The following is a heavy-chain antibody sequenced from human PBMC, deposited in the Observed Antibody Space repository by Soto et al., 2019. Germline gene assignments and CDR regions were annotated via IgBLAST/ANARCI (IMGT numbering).Heavy chain of an antibody. Sequence: GESLKISCKGSGYSFTSYWISWVRQMPGKGLEWMGRIDPSDSYTNYSPSFQGHVTISADKSISTAYLQWSSLKASDTAMYYCARQDNWNYCMDVWGQGTTVTVSS. D-gene: IGHD1-20*01. CDR1: GYSFTSYW. CDR2: IDPSDSYT. CDR3: ARQDNWNYCMDV. V-gene: IGHV5-10-1*01. J-gene: IGHJ6*02.